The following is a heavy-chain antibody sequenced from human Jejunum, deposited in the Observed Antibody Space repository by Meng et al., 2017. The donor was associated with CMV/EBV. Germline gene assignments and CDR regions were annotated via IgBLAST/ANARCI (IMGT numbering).Heavy chain of an antibody. J-gene: IGHJ3*02. CDR3: AKNPWGFPLDI. CDR1: GGTLNTVP. Sequence: TAAGGTLNTVPISWVRQAHGQGLEWMGGIIPIPGTTKYAQKFQGRVTITTDRSTNTAYMELSSLRSEDTAVYYCAKNPWGFPLDIGGQGTMVTGSS. CDR2: IIPIPGTT. D-gene: IGHD7-27*01. V-gene: IGHV1-69*16.